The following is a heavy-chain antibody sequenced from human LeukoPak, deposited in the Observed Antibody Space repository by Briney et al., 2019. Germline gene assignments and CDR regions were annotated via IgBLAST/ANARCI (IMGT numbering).Heavy chain of an antibody. V-gene: IGHV3-23*01. CDR2: ISGSGGST. D-gene: IGHD1-26*01. J-gene: IGHJ3*02. Sequence: GGSLRLSCAASGFTFSSYAMSWVRQAPGKGLEWVSAISGSGGSTYYADSVKGRFTISRDNSKNTLYLQMNSLRAEDTAVYYCAKVRAGSGSYYDAFDIWGQGTMVTVSS. CDR3: AKVRAGSGSYYDAFDI. CDR1: GFTFSSYA.